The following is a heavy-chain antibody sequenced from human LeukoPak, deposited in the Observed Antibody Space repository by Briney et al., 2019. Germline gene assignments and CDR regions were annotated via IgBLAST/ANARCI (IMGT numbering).Heavy chain of an antibody. J-gene: IGHJ4*02. CDR1: GFTFSSYS. V-gene: IGHV3-21*01. Sequence: GGSLRLSRAASGFTFSSYSMNWVRQAPGKGLEWVSSVSSSSSYIYYADSVKGRFPISRDNSKNTLYLQMNSLRPEDSAVYYCAKDLGTLISGTYYYYFDYWGQGTLVTVSS. D-gene: IGHD3-10*01. CDR3: AKDLGTLISGTYYYYFDY. CDR2: VSSSSSYI.